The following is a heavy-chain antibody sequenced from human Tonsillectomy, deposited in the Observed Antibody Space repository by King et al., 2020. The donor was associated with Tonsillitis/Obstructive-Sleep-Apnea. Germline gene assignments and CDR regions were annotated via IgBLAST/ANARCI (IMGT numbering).Heavy chain of an antibody. J-gene: IGHJ6*03. D-gene: IGHD4-17*01. CDR2: INHSGST. Sequence: VQLQQWGAGLLKPSETLSLTCAVYGGSFSGYYWSWIRQPPGKGLEWIGEINHSGSTNYNPSLKSRVTISVDTSKNQFSLKLSSVTAADTAVYYCARGVPNSAKGTTVPTRSSSSYMDVWGKGTTVTVSS. CDR3: ARGVPNSAKGTTVPTRSSSSYMDV. CDR1: GGSFSGYY. V-gene: IGHV4-34*01.